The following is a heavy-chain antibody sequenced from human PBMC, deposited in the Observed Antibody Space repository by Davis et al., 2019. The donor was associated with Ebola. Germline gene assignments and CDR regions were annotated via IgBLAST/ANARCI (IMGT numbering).Heavy chain of an antibody. J-gene: IGHJ4*02. D-gene: IGHD3-3*01. Sequence: GESLKISCQGSGYNFANYWIGWVRQKPGEGLEWMGTIYPADSDTSYSPSFQGQVTISAAKSTNTTYLHWSSLQVSDSAMYYCTRPYWSGGDDGGDYWGRGTLITVSS. CDR1: GYNFANYW. CDR3: TRPYWSGGDDGGDY. CDR2: IYPADSDT. V-gene: IGHV5-51*01.